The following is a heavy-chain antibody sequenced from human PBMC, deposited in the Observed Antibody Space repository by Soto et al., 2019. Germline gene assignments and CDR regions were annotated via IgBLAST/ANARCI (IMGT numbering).Heavy chain of an antibody. D-gene: IGHD5-18*01. CDR3: ARGDTAMGGYYYGMDV. V-gene: IGHV1-69*13. J-gene: IGHJ6*02. CDR1: GGTFSSYA. Sequence: ASVKVSCKASGGTFSSYAISWVRQAPGQGLEWKGGIIPIFGTANYAQKFQGRVTITADESTSTAYMELSSLRSEDTAVYYCARGDTAMGGYYYGMDVWGQGTTVTVSS. CDR2: IIPIFGTA.